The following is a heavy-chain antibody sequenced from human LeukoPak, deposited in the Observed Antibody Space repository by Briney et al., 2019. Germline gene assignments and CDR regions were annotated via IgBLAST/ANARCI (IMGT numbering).Heavy chain of an antibody. CDR2: IYYSGST. V-gene: IGHV4-39*01. Sequence: PSETLSLTCTVSGGSISNSSYYWGWMRQPPGKGLEWIGSIYYSGSTYYNPSLKSRVTISVDTSKNQFSLKLSSVTATDTAVYYCARRVENYYESSVSFVAFDIWGQGTMVTVSS. D-gene: IGHD3-22*01. CDR1: GGSISNSSYY. J-gene: IGHJ3*02. CDR3: ARRVENYYESSVSFVAFDI.